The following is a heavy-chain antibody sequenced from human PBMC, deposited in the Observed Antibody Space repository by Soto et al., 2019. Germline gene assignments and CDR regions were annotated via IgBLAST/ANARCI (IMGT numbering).Heavy chain of an antibody. J-gene: IGHJ4*02. D-gene: IGHD3-16*02. V-gene: IGHV1-8*01. CDR2: MNPNSGNT. CDR1: GYTFTSYA. Sequence: VQLVQSGAEVKKPGASVKVSCKASGYTFTSYAINWVRQATGQGLEWMGWMNPNSGNTGYAQKFQGRVTMTRNTSISTAYMELSSLRSEDTAVYYCARGPYDYIWGSYRYRGYFDYWGQGTLVTVSS. CDR3: ARGPYDYIWGSYRYRGYFDY.